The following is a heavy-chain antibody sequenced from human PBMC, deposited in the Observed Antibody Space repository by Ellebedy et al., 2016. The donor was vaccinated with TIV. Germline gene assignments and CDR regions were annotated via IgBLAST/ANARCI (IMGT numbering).Heavy chain of an antibody. V-gene: IGHV5-51*01. CDR3: ARSRSCSSSSCYSSWFDP. CDR1: GYSFTSYW. Sequence: PGGSLRLSCKGSGYSFTSYWIAWVRQMPGKGLEWMGIIYPGDSDTKYSPSFQGQVTMSADKSISTAYLQWSSLKASDTVMYYCARSRSCSSSSCYSSWFDPWGQGTLVTVSS. D-gene: IGHD2-2*02. CDR2: IYPGDSDT. J-gene: IGHJ5*02.